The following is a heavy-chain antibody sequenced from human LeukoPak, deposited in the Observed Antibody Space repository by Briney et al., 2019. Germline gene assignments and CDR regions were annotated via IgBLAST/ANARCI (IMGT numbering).Heavy chain of an antibody. CDR2: VSHTGST. Sequence: SETLSLTCNVSGESIISNSYSWGWIRQSPVMGLEWLGTVSHTGSTHYNPSLKSRLTLLVDTSNNQFSLRLTSVTAADTSVYYCARHSWELVDKWGQGTLVIVSS. CDR3: ARHSWELVDK. D-gene: IGHD1-26*01. CDR1: GESIISNSYS. V-gene: IGHV4-39*01. J-gene: IGHJ4*02.